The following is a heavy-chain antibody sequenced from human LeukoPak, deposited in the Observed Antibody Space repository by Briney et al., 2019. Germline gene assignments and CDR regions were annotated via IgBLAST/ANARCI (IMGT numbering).Heavy chain of an antibody. CDR2: ISAYNGNT. D-gene: IGHD3-3*01. Sequence: ASVKVSCKASGYTFTSYYMHWVRQAPGQGLEWMGWISAYNGNTNYAQKLQGRVTMTTDTSTSTAYMELRSLRSDDTAVYYCARVFGVVIAYEYYFDYWGQGTLVTVSS. J-gene: IGHJ4*02. CDR3: ARVFGVVIAYEYYFDY. CDR1: GYTFTSYY. V-gene: IGHV1-18*04.